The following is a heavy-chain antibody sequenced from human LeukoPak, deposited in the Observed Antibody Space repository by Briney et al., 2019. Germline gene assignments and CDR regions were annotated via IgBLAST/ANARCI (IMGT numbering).Heavy chain of an antibody. V-gene: IGHV4-59*12. D-gene: IGHD4-17*01. CDR1: GGSISSYY. CDR3: ARNYGDYDWFDP. J-gene: IGHJ5*02. CDR2: IYYSGTT. Sequence: PSETLSLTCTVSGGSISSYYWSWIRQPPGKGLEWIGYIYYSGTTNYNPSLKSRVTMSVDTSKNQFSLKLSSVTAADTAVYYCARNYGDYDWFDPWGQGTLVTVSS.